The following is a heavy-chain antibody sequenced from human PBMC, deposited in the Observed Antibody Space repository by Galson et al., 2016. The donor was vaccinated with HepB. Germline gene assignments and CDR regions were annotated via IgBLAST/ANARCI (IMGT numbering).Heavy chain of an antibody. V-gene: IGHV3-33*01. CDR2: AWADGGNK. CDR1: GISFDSHG. D-gene: IGHD2-15*01. J-gene: IGHJ4*02. Sequence: SLRLSCAASGISFDSHGMHWVRQAPGKGLEWMAVAWADGGNKYYADFVQDRFTISRDNSKNTVDLQMNSLRAEDTAVYYCTRGLGYCSGGSCHSLDYWGQGVLVTVSS. CDR3: TRGLGYCSGGSCHSLDY.